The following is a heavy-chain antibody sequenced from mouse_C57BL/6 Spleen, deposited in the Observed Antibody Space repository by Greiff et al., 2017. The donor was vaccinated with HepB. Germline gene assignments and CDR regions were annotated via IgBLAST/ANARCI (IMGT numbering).Heavy chain of an antibody. Sequence: QVQLQQPGAELVKPGASVKLSCKASGYTFTSYWMHWVKQRPGQGLEWIGMIHPNSSSTNYNEKFKSKATLTVDKSSSTAYMQLSSLTSEDSAVYYCAREQLGDFDYWGQGTTLTVSS. CDR3: AREQLGDFDY. CDR2: IHPNSSST. J-gene: IGHJ2*01. D-gene: IGHD4-1*02. V-gene: IGHV1-64*01. CDR1: GYTFTSYW.